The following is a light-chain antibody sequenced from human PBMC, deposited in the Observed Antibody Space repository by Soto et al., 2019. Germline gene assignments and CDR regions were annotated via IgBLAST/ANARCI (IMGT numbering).Light chain of an antibody. J-gene: IGLJ1*01. CDR1: XXDVGGYNY. V-gene: IGLV2-14*01. CDR3: SSYTSSSTLV. CDR2: GVT. Sequence: QSALTQPASVSGSPGQSITVXXXXXXXDVGGYNYVSWYQQHPGKAPKLMIYGVTNRPSGVINRFSGSKSGNTASLTISGLQAEDEADYYCSSYTSSSTLVFGTGTKVTVL.